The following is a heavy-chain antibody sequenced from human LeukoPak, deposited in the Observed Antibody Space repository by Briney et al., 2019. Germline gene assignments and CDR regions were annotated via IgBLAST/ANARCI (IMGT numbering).Heavy chain of an antibody. CDR3: ASFFETN. Sequence: GGSLRLSCAASRFIFTNYWIHWVRQAPGKGLVWVSHVNNDGSATSYADSVKGRFTISRDSAKNTVYLHMNSLRVEDTAVYYCASFFETNWGQGTLVTVSS. J-gene: IGHJ4*02. D-gene: IGHD2/OR15-2a*01. CDR2: VNNDGSAT. CDR1: RFIFTNYW. V-gene: IGHV3-74*01.